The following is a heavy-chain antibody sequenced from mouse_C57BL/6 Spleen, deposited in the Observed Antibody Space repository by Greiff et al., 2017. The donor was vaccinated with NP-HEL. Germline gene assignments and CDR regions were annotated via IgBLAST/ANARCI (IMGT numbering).Heavy chain of an antibody. CDR2: INPNNGGT. V-gene: IGHV1-26*01. J-gene: IGHJ1*03. CDR3: ARYLHV. CDR1: GYTFTDYY. Sequence: EVQLQQSGPELVKHGASVKISCKASGYTFTDYYMNWVKQSHGKSLEWIGDINPNNGGTSYNQKFKGKATLTVDKSSSTAYMELRSLTSEDSAVYYCARYLHVWGTGTTVTVSS.